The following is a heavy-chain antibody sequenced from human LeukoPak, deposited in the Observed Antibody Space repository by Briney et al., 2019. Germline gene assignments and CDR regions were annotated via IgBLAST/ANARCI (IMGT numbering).Heavy chain of an antibody. V-gene: IGHV4-34*01. D-gene: IGHD6-19*01. Sequence: SETLSLTCAVYGGSFSGYYWSWIRQPPGEGLEWIGEINHSGSTNYNPSLKSRVTTSVDTSKNQFSLKLSSVTAADTAVYYCARGRSGYSSGWYWFDPWGQGTLVTVSS. J-gene: IGHJ5*02. CDR1: GGSFSGYY. CDR2: INHSGST. CDR3: ARGRSGYSSGWYWFDP.